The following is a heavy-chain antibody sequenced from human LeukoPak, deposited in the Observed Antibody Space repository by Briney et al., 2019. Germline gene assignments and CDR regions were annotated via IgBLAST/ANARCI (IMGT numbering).Heavy chain of an antibody. J-gene: IGHJ3*02. D-gene: IGHD3-22*01. CDR3: ARRLRPGYDSSGYFPHAFDI. CDR2: VYPGDSDT. Sequence: GESLKISCKGPGYTFNTYWIGWVRQMPGKGLEWMGIVYPGDSDTRYSPSFQGQVTISADKSINTAYLQWSSLKASDAAMYYCARRLRPGYDSSGYFPHAFDIWGQGTMVIVSS. V-gene: IGHV5-51*01. CDR1: GYTFNTYW.